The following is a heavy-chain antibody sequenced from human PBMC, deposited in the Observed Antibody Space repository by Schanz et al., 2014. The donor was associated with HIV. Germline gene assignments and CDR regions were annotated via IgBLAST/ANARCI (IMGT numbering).Heavy chain of an antibody. CDR3: ARRSSDGGYYDN. Sequence: EVQLLESGGGLVQPGKSLRLSCAASGFTFGSFAITWVRQPPGKGLEWVSTISYSGTNTYYSDSVKGRFTISRDNAKNTLYLQMNSLRDEDTAVYYCARRSSDGGYYDNWGQGTLVTVSS. J-gene: IGHJ4*02. D-gene: IGHD2-15*01. V-gene: IGHV3-23*01. CDR2: ISYSGTNT. CDR1: GFTFGSFA.